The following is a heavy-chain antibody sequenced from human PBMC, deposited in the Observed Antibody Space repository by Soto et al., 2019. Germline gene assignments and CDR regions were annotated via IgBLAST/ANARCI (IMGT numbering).Heavy chain of an antibody. Sequence: SEALSVTCTVSGGSISSSSYYWGWIRQPPGKGLEWIGSIYYSGSTYYNPSLKSRVTISVDTSKNQFSLKLSSVTAADTAVYYCAYLGDYMVRGAITEFDYWGQGTLVTVSS. CDR3: AYLGDYMVRGAITEFDY. D-gene: IGHD3-10*01. CDR1: GGSISSSSYY. V-gene: IGHV4-39*01. CDR2: IYYSGST. J-gene: IGHJ4*02.